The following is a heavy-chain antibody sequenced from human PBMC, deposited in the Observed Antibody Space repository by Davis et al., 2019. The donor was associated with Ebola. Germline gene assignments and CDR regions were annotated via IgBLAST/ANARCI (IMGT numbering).Heavy chain of an antibody. J-gene: IGHJ4*02. Sequence: AASVKVSCKASGYTFTSYAMHWVRQAPGQRLEWMGWINAGNGNTKYSQKFQGRVTMTRDTSTSTVYMELSSLRSGDTAVYYCARGGILAAAGFDYWGQGTLVTVSS. CDR2: INAGNGNT. CDR1: GYTFTSYA. D-gene: IGHD6-13*01. CDR3: ARGGILAAAGFDY. V-gene: IGHV1-3*01.